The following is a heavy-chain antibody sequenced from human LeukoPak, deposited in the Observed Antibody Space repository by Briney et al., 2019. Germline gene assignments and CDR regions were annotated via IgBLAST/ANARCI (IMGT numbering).Heavy chain of an antibody. Sequence: GGSLRLSCAVSGFTFSSYAMSWVRQAPGKGLEWVSVISVSGGSMYYADSVKGRFTISRDNSKSTLYLQMNGLTAEDTAMYYCARDSYQDYYGRFDPWGQGTLVIVSS. CDR2: ISVSGGSM. CDR1: GFTFSSYA. D-gene: IGHD3-10*01. V-gene: IGHV3-23*01. CDR3: ARDSYQDYYGRFDP. J-gene: IGHJ5*02.